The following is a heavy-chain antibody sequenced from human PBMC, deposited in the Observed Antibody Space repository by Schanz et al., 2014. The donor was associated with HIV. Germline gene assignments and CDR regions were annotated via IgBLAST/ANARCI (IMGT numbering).Heavy chain of an antibody. J-gene: IGHJ4*02. Sequence: EVQLVETGGGLIQPGGSLRLSCAASGFSVSGYYMDWVRQAPGKGLEWVSVIYSGDTTNYADSVKGRFTISRDDSKNTLYLQMNSLRAEDTAVYYCARDRCNGGSCGLGYWGQGTLVTVSS. CDR2: IYSGDTT. CDR3: ARDRCNGGSCGLGY. V-gene: IGHV3-53*02. D-gene: IGHD2-15*01. CDR1: GFSVSGYY.